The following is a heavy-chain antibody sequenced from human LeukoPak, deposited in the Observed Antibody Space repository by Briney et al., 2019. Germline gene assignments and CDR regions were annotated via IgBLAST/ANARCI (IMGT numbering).Heavy chain of an antibody. CDR2: MSWNSGNI. CDR3: AKGGIHRGYYYYYMDV. Sequence: PGGSLRLSCAASGFTFTTYGMHWVRQPPGKGLEWISGMSWNSGNIGYADSVKGRFTISRDNAKNSLYLQMNSLRAEDTALYYCAKGGIHRGYYYYYMDVWGKGTTVTISS. J-gene: IGHJ6*03. D-gene: IGHD6-13*01. CDR1: GFTFTTYG. V-gene: IGHV3-9*01.